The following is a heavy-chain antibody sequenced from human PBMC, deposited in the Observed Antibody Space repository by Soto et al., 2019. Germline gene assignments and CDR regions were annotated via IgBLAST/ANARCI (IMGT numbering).Heavy chain of an antibody. CDR1: GLTFSSYA. CDR3: ARDMYISSWSFPPEYGMDV. V-gene: IGHV3-30-3*01. J-gene: IGHJ6*02. CDR2: ISYDGSNK. D-gene: IGHD6-13*01. Sequence: QVQLVESGGGVVQPGRSLRLSCAASGLTFSSYAMHWVRQAPGTGLEWVAVISYDGSNKYYADSVNGRFTISRDHFKNTLYLQMLILRAEDTAVYYCARDMYISSWSFPPEYGMDVWGQGTTVSVSS.